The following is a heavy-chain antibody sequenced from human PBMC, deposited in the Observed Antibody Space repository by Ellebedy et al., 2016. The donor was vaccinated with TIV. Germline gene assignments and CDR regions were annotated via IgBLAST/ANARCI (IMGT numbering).Heavy chain of an antibody. CDR2: INPNSGGT. CDR3: ARGGLRAPVLRFLEWRRTDYYYYYMDV. J-gene: IGHJ6*03. Sequence: ASVKVSCXASGYTFTGYYMHWVRQAPGQGLEWMGWINPNSGGTNYAQKFQGRVTMTRDTSTSTVYMELSSLRSEDTAVYYCARGGLRAPVLRFLEWRRTDYYYYYMDVWGKGTTVTVSS. D-gene: IGHD3-3*01. V-gene: IGHV1-2*02. CDR1: GYTFTGYY.